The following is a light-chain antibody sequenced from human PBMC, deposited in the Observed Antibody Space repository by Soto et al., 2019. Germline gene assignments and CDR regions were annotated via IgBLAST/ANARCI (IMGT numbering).Light chain of an antibody. CDR3: TSYTSSSTFV. J-gene: IGLJ1*01. CDR2: EVN. V-gene: IGLV2-18*02. Sequence: QSALTQPPSVSGSPGQSVTISCTGTRSDVGSYNRVSWYQQPPGTAPKLMIYEVNNRPSGVPDRFSGSKSGNTASLTISGLQPEDEADYYCTSYTSSSTFVFGTGTKLTVL. CDR1: RSDVGSYNR.